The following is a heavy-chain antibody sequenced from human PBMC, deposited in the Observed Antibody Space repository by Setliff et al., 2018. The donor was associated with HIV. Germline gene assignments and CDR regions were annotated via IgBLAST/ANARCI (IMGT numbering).Heavy chain of an antibody. CDR2: IYYSGTT. CDR3: ARTRAPYFFDF. J-gene: IGHJ4*02. V-gene: IGHV4-59*12. CDR1: GGSISSYY. Sequence: SETLSLTCTVSGGSISSYYWSWIRQPPGKGLEWIGYIYYSGTTNYNPSLTSRVTISVDTSKNQFSLQLNSVTAADTAVYFCARTRAPYFFDFWGQGAQVTVSS. D-gene: IGHD1-26*01.